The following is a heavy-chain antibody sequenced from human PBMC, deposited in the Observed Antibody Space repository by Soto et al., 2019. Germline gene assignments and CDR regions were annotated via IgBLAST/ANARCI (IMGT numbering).Heavy chain of an antibody. CDR3: ASLRRRGTENGYYYGMDV. CDR1: GYTFTSYG. Sequence: ASVKVSCKASGYTFTSYGISWVRQAPGQGLEWMGWISAYNGNTNYAQKLQGRVTMTTDTSTSTAYMELRSLRSDDTAVYYCASLRRRGTENGYYYGMDVWGHGTTVTVSS. V-gene: IGHV1-18*04. D-gene: IGHD1-7*01. J-gene: IGHJ6*02. CDR2: ISAYNGNT.